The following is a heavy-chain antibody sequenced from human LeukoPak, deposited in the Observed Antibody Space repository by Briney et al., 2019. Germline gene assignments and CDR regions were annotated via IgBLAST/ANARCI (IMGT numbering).Heavy chain of an antibody. V-gene: IGHV1-8*01. J-gene: IGHJ5*02. CDR3: ARRPYYDSSGYYLESWFDP. CDR1: GYTFTSYD. D-gene: IGHD3-22*01. CDR2: MNPNSGNT. Sequence: ASVKVSCKASGYTFTSYDINWVRQAPGQGLEWMGWMNPNSGNTGYAQKFQGRVTMTRNTSISTAYMELSSLRSEDTAVYYCARRPYYDSSGYYLESWFDPWGQGTLVTVSS.